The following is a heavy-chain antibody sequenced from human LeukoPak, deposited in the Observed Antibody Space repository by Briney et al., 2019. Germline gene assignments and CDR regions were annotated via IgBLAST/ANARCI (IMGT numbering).Heavy chain of an antibody. CDR1: GYTFTGYY. CDR3: ARDARYSSGWYVY. CDR2: INPNSGGT. V-gene: IGHV1-2*02. D-gene: IGHD6-19*01. J-gene: IGHJ4*02. Sequence: ASVKVSCKASGYTFTGYYMHWVRQAPGQGLEWMGWINPNSGGTNYAQKFQGRVTMTRDTSISTAYMELSRLGSDDTAVYYCARDARYSSGWYVYWGQGTLVTVSS.